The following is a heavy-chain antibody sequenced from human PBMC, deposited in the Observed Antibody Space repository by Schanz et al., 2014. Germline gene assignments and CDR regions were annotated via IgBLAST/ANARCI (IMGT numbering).Heavy chain of an antibody. CDR1: GFMFTKYA. CDR2: ISGTGTKT. Sequence: DVQLVESGGGLAQPGGSLRLSCVASGFMFTKYAMNWVRQAPGKGLEWVSGISGTGTKTYYADSVKSGFTISRDNSKNTVFLQMSSLRADDTTLYYCAKDIGGAVAAPVYDSWGQGTLVTVSS. CDR3: AKDIGGAVAAPVYDS. J-gene: IGHJ4*02. V-gene: IGHV3-23*04. D-gene: IGHD2-15*01.